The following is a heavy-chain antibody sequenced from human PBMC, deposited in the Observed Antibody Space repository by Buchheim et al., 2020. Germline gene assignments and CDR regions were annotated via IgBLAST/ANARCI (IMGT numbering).Heavy chain of an antibody. Sequence: QVQLQQWGAGLLKSSETLSLTCAVYGGSFSGYYWSWIRQPPGKGLEWIGEINHSGSTSYNPSLESRVTISVDTSKNQFSLRLSSVTAADTAVYYCAGGNSSGSLDFWGQGTL. J-gene: IGHJ4*02. V-gene: IGHV4-34*01. D-gene: IGHD3-22*01. CDR1: GGSFSGYY. CDR3: AGGNSSGSLDF. CDR2: INHSGST.